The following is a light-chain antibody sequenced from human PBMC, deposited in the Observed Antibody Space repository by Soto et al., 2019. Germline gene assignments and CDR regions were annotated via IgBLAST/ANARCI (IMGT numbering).Light chain of an antibody. CDR3: NSYTSGNTRV. Sequence: QSALTQPASVSGSPGQSITISCTGTSSDVGGYNYVSWYQQNPGKAPKLMIFEVSNRPSGVSNRFSGSKSGNTASLTISGLQAEDEADYYCNSYTSGNTRVFGTGTKLTVL. V-gene: IGLV2-14*01. CDR1: SSDVGGYNY. J-gene: IGLJ1*01. CDR2: EVS.